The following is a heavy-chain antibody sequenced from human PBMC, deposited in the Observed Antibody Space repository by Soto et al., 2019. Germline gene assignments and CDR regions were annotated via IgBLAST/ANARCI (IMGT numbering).Heavy chain of an antibody. CDR3: ARDHSSGYYDSPHFDY. V-gene: IGHV1-46*01. J-gene: IGHJ4*02. CDR1: GYTFTSYY. D-gene: IGHD3-22*01. Sequence: ASVKVSGKASGYTFTSYYMHCVRQAPGQGLEWMGIINPSGGSTSYAQKFQGRVTMTRDTSTSTVYMELSSLRSEDTAVYYCARDHSSGYYDSPHFDYWGQGTLVTVSS. CDR2: INPSGGST.